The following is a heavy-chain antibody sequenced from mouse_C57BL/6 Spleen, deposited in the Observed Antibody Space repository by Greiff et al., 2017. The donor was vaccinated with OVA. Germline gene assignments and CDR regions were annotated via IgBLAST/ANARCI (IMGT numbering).Heavy chain of an antibody. CDR1: GYTFTSYW. CDR2: INPSNGGT. D-gene: IGHD2-3*01. CDR3: ARLRIYDGPLGGFAY. Sequence: QVQLQQSGTELVKPGASVKLSCKASGYTFTSYWMHWVKQRPGQGLEWIGNINPSNGGTNYNEKFKSKATLTVDKSSSTAYMQLSSLTSEDSAVYYCARLRIYDGPLGGFAYWGQGTLVTVSA. J-gene: IGHJ3*01. V-gene: IGHV1-53*01.